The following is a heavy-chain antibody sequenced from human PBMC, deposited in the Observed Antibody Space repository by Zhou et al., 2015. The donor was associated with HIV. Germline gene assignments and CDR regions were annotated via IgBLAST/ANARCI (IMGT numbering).Heavy chain of an antibody. V-gene: IGHV1-69*01. CDR1: GGTFSSYA. D-gene: IGHD4-17*01. Sequence: QVQLVQSGAEVKKPGSSVKVSCKASGGTFSSYAISWVRQAPGQGLEWMGGIIPIFGTANYAQKFQGRVTITADESTSTAYMELSSLRSEDTAVYYCARDSWGPIDYGDYGAFDIWGQGTMVTVSS. CDR2: IIPIFGTA. J-gene: IGHJ3*02. CDR3: ARDSWGPIDYGDYGAFDI.